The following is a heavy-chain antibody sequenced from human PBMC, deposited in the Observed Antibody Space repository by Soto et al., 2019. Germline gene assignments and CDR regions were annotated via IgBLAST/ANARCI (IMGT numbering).Heavy chain of an antibody. CDR3: ARGTHRQSMITFGGVIVIALDY. D-gene: IGHD3-16*02. V-gene: IGHV3-30*04. CDR1: GFTFSSYA. J-gene: IGHJ4*02. Sequence: GGSLRLSCAASGFTFSSYAMHWVRQAPGKGLEWVAVISYDGRNKYYADSVKGPFTISRDNSKNTLYLQMNSLRAEDTAVYYCARGTHRQSMITFGGVIVIALDYWGQGTLVTVSS. CDR2: ISYDGRNK.